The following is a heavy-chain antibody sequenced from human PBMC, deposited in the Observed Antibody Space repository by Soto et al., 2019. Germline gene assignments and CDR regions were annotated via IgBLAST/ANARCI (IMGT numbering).Heavy chain of an antibody. J-gene: IGHJ6*02. CDR1: GYSFTSYW. CDR3: ARLRIAAAGTDGMDV. CDR2: IDPSDSYT. Sequence: GESLKISCKGSGYSFTSYWISWVRQMHGKGLEWMGRIDPSDSYTNYSPSFQGHVTISADKSISTAYLQWSSLKASDTAMYYCARLRIAAAGTDGMDVWGQGTTVTVSS. D-gene: IGHD6-13*01. V-gene: IGHV5-10-1*01.